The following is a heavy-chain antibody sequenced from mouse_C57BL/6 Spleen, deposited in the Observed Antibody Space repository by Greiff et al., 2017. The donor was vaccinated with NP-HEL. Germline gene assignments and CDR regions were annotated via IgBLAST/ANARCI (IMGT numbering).Heavy chain of an antibody. CDR2: IDPSDSET. CDR3: ARGGYYVGRYYFDY. V-gene: IGHV1-52*01. D-gene: IGHD2-3*01. CDR1: GYTFTSYW. J-gene: IGHJ2*01. Sequence: QVQLQQPGAELVRPGSSVKLSCKASGYTFTSYWMHWVKQRPIQGLEWIGNIDPSDSETHYNQKFKDKATLTVDKSSSTAYVQLSSLTSEDSAVYYCARGGYYVGRYYFDYWGQGTTLTVSS.